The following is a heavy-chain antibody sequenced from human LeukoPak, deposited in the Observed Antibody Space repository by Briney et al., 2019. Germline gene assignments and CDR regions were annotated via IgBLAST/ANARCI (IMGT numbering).Heavy chain of an antibody. J-gene: IGHJ3*02. Sequence: ASVKVSCKASGYTFTGYYMHWVRQAPGQGLKWMGRINPNSGGTNYAQKFQGRVTMTRDTSISTAYMELSRLRSDDTAVYYCASFAIAAAGNYAFDIWGQGTMVTVSS. V-gene: IGHV1-2*06. CDR2: INPNSGGT. CDR3: ASFAIAAAGNYAFDI. D-gene: IGHD6-13*01. CDR1: GYTFTGYY.